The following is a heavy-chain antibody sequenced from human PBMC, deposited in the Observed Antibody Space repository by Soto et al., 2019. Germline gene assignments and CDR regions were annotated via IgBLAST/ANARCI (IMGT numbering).Heavy chain of an antibody. CDR3: ARETDGKDV. J-gene: IGHJ6*02. CDR1: GFIFSTYS. V-gene: IGHV3-30*03. Sequence: GLSCAASGFIFSTYSIHWVRQAPGKGLEWVAVTTFDGINKYNADSVKGRFTISRDASKKTVYLQMNSLTTEDTAVHFCARETDGKDVCGQGTTATVSS. CDR2: TTFDGINK.